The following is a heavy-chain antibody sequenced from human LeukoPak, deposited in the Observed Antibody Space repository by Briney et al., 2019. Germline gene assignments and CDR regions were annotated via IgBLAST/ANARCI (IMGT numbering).Heavy chain of an antibody. Sequence: SETLSLTCTVSGGSISIFYWSWIRQPPATGLEWIGDIYYSGTTNYNPSLKSRVTISLDTSKNQFSLRLSSVTAADTAVYYCARIDAVAAAPTSFDYWGQGTLVTVSS. CDR2: IYYSGTT. J-gene: IGHJ4*02. CDR1: GGSISIFY. D-gene: IGHD6-19*01. V-gene: IGHV4-59*01. CDR3: ARIDAVAAAPTSFDY.